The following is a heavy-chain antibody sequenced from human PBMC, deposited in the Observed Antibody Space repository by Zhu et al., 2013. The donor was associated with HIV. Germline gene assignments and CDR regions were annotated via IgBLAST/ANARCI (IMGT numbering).Heavy chain of an antibody. CDR2: IYYSGST. Sequence: QVQLQESGPGLVKPSETLSLTCAVSGYSISSGYYWSWIRQPPGKGLEWIGYIYYSGSTNYNPSLKSRVTISVDTSKNQFSLKLSSVTAADTAVYYCARDKDYYGMDVVGPRDHGHRSP. CDR1: GYSISSGYY. V-gene: IGHV4-61*01. CDR3: ARDKDYYGMDV. J-gene: IGHJ6*02.